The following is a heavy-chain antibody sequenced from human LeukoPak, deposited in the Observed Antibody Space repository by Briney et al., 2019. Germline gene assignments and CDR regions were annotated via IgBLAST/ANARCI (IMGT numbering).Heavy chain of an antibody. D-gene: IGHD3-10*01. V-gene: IGHV3-74*01. CDR3: ARNHYLSGDY. Sequence: GGSLRLSCAASGFTFSNYFMHWVRQAPGKGLVWVSHVDANGNTATYADSVKGRFTIPRDNAKNTLYLQMNSLRVEDTAVYYCARNHYLSGDYWGQGTLVTVSS. CDR1: GFTFSNYF. J-gene: IGHJ4*02. CDR2: VDANGNTA.